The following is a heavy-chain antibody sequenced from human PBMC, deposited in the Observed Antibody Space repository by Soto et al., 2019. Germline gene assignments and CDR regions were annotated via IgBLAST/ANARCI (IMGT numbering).Heavy chain of an antibody. D-gene: IGHD3-3*01. CDR2: IYHIGST. J-gene: IGHJ6*02. Sequence: QVLMEESGPGLVKPSGTLFLTCTVSGASINSANWWVWVRQPPGKGLVRIGEIYHIGSTTYNPSLKSRATKSVDKSKNQFSLKVTSVAAAGAGVYYCAKRYDFWSGRWYGLGVWGQGTTVTVSS. CDR3: AKRYDFWSGRWYGLGV. V-gene: IGHV4-4*02. CDR1: GASINSANW.